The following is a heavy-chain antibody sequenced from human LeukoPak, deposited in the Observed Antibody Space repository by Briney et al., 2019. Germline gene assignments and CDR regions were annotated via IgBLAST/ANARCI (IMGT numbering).Heavy chain of an antibody. CDR2: FDPEDGET. V-gene: IGHV1-24*01. Sequence: ASVKVSCKVSGYTLTELSMHWVRQAPGKGLEWMGGFDPEDGETIYAQKFQGRVTMTEDTSTDTAYMELSSLRSEDTAVYYCATHDYGDYPLEYWGQGTLVTVSP. D-gene: IGHD4-17*01. CDR3: ATHDYGDYPLEY. J-gene: IGHJ4*02. CDR1: GYTLTELS.